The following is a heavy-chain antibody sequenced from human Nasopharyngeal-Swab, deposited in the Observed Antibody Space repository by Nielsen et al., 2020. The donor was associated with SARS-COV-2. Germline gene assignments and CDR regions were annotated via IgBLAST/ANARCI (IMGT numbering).Heavy chain of an antibody. CDR3: TTDFYFDY. CDR1: GFIFSASA. J-gene: IGHJ4*02. Sequence: GESLKISCAASGFIFSASAIHWVRQASGKGLEWVGRIGDKDHNYATTYGASVQDRFTISRDDSKNTAFLQMDSLKTEDTALYYCTTDFYFDYWGQGTLVTVSS. CDR2: IGDKDHNYAT. V-gene: IGHV3-73*01.